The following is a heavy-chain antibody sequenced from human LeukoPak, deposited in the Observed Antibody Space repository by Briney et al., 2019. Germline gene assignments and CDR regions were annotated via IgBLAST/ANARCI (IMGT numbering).Heavy chain of an antibody. CDR1: GGSISSSDFY. D-gene: IGHD5-18*01. CDR2: ISYSGST. Sequence: SETLSLTCTVSGGSISSSDFYWGWIRQPPGKGLEWIGSISYSGSTYYNPSLKSRVTISVDTSKNQFSLKLSSVTAADTAVYYCARLTGILRRAYSYGPGGYFDLWGRGTLVTVSS. V-gene: IGHV4-39*01. J-gene: IGHJ2*01. CDR3: ARLTGILRRAYSYGPGGYFDL.